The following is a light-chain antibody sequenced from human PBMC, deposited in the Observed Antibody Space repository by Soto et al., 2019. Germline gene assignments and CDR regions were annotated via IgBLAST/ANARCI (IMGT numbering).Light chain of an antibody. Sequence: EIVLTQSPATLSLSPGERVTLSCRASQSVSNSLAWYQQKPGQAPRLLISDASNRATGIPARFSGSGSGTDFTLTISSLEPEDFAVYYCHQRQYWPPITFGQGTRLEIK. J-gene: IGKJ5*01. CDR1: QSVSNS. CDR3: HQRQYWPPIT. CDR2: DAS. V-gene: IGKV3-11*01.